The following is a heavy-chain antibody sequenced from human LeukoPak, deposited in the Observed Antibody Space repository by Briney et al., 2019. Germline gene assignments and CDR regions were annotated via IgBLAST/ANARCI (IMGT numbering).Heavy chain of an antibody. CDR2: ISWNSGSI. CDR1: GFTFDDYA. V-gene: IGHV3-9*01. D-gene: IGHD6-19*01. J-gene: IGHJ6*02. CDR3: AKASSGWNEYYYYGMDV. Sequence: GGSLRLSCAASGFTFDDYAIHWVRQAPGKGLEWVSGISWNSGSIGYADSVKGRFTISRDNAKNSLYLQMNSLRAEDTAVYYCAKASSGWNEYYYYGMDVWGQGTTVTVSS.